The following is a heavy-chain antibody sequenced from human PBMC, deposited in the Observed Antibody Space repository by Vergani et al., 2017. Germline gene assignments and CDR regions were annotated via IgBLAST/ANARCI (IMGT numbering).Heavy chain of an antibody. CDR2: RNPNSGNT. J-gene: IGHJ6*03. D-gene: IGHD4-11*01. Sequence: QVQLVQSGAEVKKPGASVKVSGKASGYTFTSYDINWVRQATGQGLEWMGWRNPNSGNTGYAQRFKGRVTMTRNTSIRPAYMELSSLRSEDTAVYYCARGPRLHGKENYYYYYMDVWGKGTTVTVSS. CDR1: GYTFTSYD. CDR3: ARGPRLHGKENYYYYYMDV. V-gene: IGHV1-8*01.